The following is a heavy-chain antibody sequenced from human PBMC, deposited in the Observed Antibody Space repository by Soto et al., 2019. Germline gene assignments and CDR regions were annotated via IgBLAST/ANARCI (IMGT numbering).Heavy chain of an antibody. Sequence: QVQLVESGGGVVQPGRSLRLSCAASGFTFSSYAMHWVRQAPGKGLEGVAVISYDGSNKYYADSVKGRFTISRDNSKNTLYLQMNSLRAEDTAVYYCARDGVRFLEWLLLDYWGQGTLVTVSS. D-gene: IGHD3-3*01. CDR2: ISYDGSNK. CDR3: ARDGVRFLEWLLLDY. J-gene: IGHJ4*02. CDR1: GFTFSSYA. V-gene: IGHV3-30-3*01.